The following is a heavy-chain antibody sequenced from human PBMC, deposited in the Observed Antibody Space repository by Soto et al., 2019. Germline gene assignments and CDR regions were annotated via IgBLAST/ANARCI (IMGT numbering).Heavy chain of an antibody. Sequence: QVTLKESGPTLVKPTQTLTLTCTFFGFSLSTSGVGVGWIRQPPGKALEWLALIFWDDDKRYNPSLNSRLTVTKDTYKNQVVLTMTNMDPVDTATYYCARRTGSGGRRAWFDPWGQGTLVTVSS. J-gene: IGHJ5*02. CDR3: ARRTGSGGRRAWFDP. CDR1: GFSLSTSGVG. D-gene: IGHD2-15*01. CDR2: IFWDDDK. V-gene: IGHV2-5*02.